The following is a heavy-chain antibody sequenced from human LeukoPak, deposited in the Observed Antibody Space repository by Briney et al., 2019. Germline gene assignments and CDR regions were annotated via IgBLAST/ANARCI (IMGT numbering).Heavy chain of an antibody. D-gene: IGHD4-17*01. CDR2: RYYSGST. Sequence: AETLSLTCTVSGGSISSSSYYWGWIGQPPGKGLEWIGSRYYSGSTYYNPSLKSRVTISVDTSKNQFSLKLSSVTAADTAVYYCARLSTVTTSFDYWGQGTLVTVSS. CDR1: GGSISSSSYY. CDR3: ARLSTVTTSFDY. J-gene: IGHJ4*02. V-gene: IGHV4-39*07.